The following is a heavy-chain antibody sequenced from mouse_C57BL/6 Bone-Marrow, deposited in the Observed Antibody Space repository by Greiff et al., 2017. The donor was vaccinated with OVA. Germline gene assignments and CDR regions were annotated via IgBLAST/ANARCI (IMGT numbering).Heavy chain of an antibody. CDR3: TFPYGTPFAY. Sequence: VQLQQSGAELVRPGASVKLSCTASGFNIKDDYMHWVKQRPEQGLEWIGWIDPENGDTEYASKFQGKATITADTSSNTAYLQLSSLTSEDTAVYYCTFPYGTPFAYWGQGTLVTVSA. CDR2: IDPENGDT. V-gene: IGHV14-4*01. CDR1: GFNIKDDY. J-gene: IGHJ3*01. D-gene: IGHD2-1*01.